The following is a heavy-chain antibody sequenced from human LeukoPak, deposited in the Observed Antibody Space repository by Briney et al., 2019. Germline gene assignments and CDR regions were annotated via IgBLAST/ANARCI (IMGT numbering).Heavy chain of an antibody. Sequence: PGGSLRLSCAASGFTFSSYAMSWVRQAPGKGLEWVSAISGSGGSTYYADSVKGRFTISRDNSKNTLYLQMNSLRAEDTAVYYCAKKSGSYYYYGMDVWGQGTTVTVSS. CDR1: GFTFSSYA. CDR3: AKKSGSYYYYGMDV. V-gene: IGHV3-23*01. CDR2: ISGSGGST. J-gene: IGHJ6*02. D-gene: IGHD1-26*01.